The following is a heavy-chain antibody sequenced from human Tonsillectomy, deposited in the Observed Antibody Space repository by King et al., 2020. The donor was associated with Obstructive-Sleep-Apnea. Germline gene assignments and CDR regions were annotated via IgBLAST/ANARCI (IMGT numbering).Heavy chain of an antibody. CDR1: GGSISSSSYY. J-gene: IGHJ3*02. CDR3: ASRRSFEAFLDAFDI. CDR2: NYYSWST. Sequence: QLQESGPGLVKPSETLSLTCTVSGGSISSSSYYWGWIRQPPGKGLEWIGSNYYSWSTYYNPSLKSRVTIPVDTSNNQISLKLSSVTAADTAVYYCASRRSFEAFLDAFDIWGQGTMVTVSS. V-gene: IGHV4-39*07. D-gene: IGHD3-9*01.